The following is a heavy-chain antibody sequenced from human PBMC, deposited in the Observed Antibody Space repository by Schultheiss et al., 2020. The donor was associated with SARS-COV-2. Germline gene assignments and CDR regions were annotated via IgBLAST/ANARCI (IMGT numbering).Heavy chain of an antibody. CDR1: GFTFSSYG. CDR2: IWYDGSNK. J-gene: IGHJ6*03. Sequence: GGSLRLSCAASGFTFSSYGMHWVRQAPGKGLEWVAVIWYDGSNKYYADSVKGRFTISRDNSKNTLYLQMNSLRAEDTAVYYCARPPQTVYYYYMDVWGKGTTVTVSS. CDR3: ARPPQTVYYYYMDV. V-gene: IGHV3-33*01. D-gene: IGHD4-17*01.